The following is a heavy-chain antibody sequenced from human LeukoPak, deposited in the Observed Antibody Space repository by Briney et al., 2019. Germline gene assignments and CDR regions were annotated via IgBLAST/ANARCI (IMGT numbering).Heavy chain of an antibody. CDR2: IWLDGTNK. Sequence: GRSLRLSCAASGFTFSNYAMHWVRQAPGTGLELVAVIWLDGTNKYYGDSVRGRFTISRDNSKNRLYLQMNSLRAEDTAVYYCAKARGSGWHDPWYLDYWGQGTLVTVSS. D-gene: IGHD6-19*01. J-gene: IGHJ4*02. CDR3: AKARGSGWHDPWYLDY. V-gene: IGHV3-33*06. CDR1: GFTFSNYA.